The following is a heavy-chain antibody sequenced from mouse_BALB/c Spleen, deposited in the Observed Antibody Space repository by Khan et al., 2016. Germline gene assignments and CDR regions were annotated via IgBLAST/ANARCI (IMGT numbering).Heavy chain of an antibody. CDR2: ISYSGST. J-gene: IGHJ3*01. CDR3: ARSYGYRGFAY. D-gene: IGHD2-2*01. Sequence: EVQLQESGPGLVKPSQSLSLTCTVTGYSITSDYAWNWIRQFPGNKLEWMGYISYSGSTSYNPSLKSRISITRDTSKNQFFLQLNSVTTEDTAIFYCARSYGYRGFAYWGQGTLVTVSA. V-gene: IGHV3-2*02. CDR1: GYSITSDYA.